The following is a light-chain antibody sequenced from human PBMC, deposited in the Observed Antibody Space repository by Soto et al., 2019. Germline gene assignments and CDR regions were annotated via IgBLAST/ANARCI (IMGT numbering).Light chain of an antibody. Sequence: IQLTQSPSSLSASVGDRVTINCRASQGINSFLAWYQQKPGKAPKLLIYAASTLQSGVPSRFSGSGSGTDFTLTISSLQPEDFATYYCQQSYSTLITLGQGTRLEIK. CDR1: QGINSF. V-gene: IGKV1-39*01. J-gene: IGKJ5*01. CDR3: QQSYSTLIT. CDR2: AAS.